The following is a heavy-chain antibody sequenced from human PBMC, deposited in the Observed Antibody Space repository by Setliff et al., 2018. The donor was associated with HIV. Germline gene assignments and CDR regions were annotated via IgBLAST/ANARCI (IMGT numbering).Heavy chain of an antibody. Sequence: SETLSLTCTVSGDSISSHYWNWIRQPPGKALEWIGYIYYSGSTNYNPSFKSRVTISVDRSKGQFSLKLSSVTAADTAIYYCTRGPEGVAGGDYWGQGILVTVSS. CDR2: IYYSGST. J-gene: IGHJ4*02. CDR3: TRGPEGVAGGDY. CDR1: GDSISSHY. V-gene: IGHV4-59*11. D-gene: IGHD3-3*01.